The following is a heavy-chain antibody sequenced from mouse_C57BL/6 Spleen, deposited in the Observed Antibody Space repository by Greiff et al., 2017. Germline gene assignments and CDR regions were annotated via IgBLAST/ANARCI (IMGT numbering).Heavy chain of an antibody. D-gene: IGHD1-1*01. CDR1: GYTFTSYW. J-gene: IGHJ1*03. Sequence: VQLQQPGTELVKPGASVKLSCKASGYTFTSYWLHWVKQRPGPGLEWIGNINPSNGGTNYNEKFKSKATLTVDKSSSTAYMQLSSLTSEDSAVYYCARHYGSSYRYFDVWGTGTTVTVSS. CDR2: INPSNGGT. CDR3: ARHYGSSYRYFDV. V-gene: IGHV1-53*01.